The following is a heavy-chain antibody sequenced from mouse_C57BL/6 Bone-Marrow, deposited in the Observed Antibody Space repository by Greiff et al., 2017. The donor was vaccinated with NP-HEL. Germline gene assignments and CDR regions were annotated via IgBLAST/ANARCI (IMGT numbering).Heavy chain of an antibody. D-gene: IGHD2-1*01. J-gene: IGHJ4*01. CDR3: TVYYGNYTSYAMDY. CDR1: GFTFSNYW. V-gene: IGHV6-3*01. Sequence: EVKVEESGGGLVQPGGSMKLSCVASGFTFSNYWMNWVRQSPEKGLEWVAQIRLKSDNYATHYAESVKGRFTISRDDSKSSVYLQMNNLRAEDTGIYYCTVYYGNYTSYAMDYWGQGTSVTISS. CDR2: IRLKSDNYAT.